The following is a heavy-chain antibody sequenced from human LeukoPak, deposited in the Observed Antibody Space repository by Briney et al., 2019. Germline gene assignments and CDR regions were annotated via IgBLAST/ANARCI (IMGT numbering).Heavy chain of an antibody. J-gene: IGHJ6*02. CDR2: INQDGSEK. Sequence: GGSLRLSCAASGFXFSSYWITWARQAPGKGLKWVANINQDGSEKYYVDSVKGRFTISRENAKNSLYLQMNSLRAEDTAIYYCTSVDAAMVYYYGMDVWGQGTSVTVSS. V-gene: IGHV3-7*05. CDR1: GFXFSSYW. D-gene: IGHD5-18*01. CDR3: TSVDAAMVYYYGMDV.